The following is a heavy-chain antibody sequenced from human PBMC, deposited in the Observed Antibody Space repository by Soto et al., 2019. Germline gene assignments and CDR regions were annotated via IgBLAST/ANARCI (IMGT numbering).Heavy chain of an antibody. Sequence: EVQLVESGGGLIQPGGSLRLSCAASGFTVSSNYMSWVRQAPGKGLEWVSVIYSGGSTYYADSMKGRFTISRDNSKNTLYLQMNSLRAEDTAVYYCARVGDPHYYYGMDVWGQGTTVTVSS. J-gene: IGHJ6*02. V-gene: IGHV3-53*01. CDR2: IYSGGST. CDR3: ARVGDPHYYYGMDV. CDR1: GFTVSSNY. D-gene: IGHD2-21*02.